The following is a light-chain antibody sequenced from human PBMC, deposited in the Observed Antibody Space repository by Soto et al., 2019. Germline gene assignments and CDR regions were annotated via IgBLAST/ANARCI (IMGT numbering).Light chain of an antibody. CDR2: EVT. J-gene: IGLJ2*01. Sequence: QSALTQPPSASGSPGQSVTISCTGSSSDVGAYNYVSWHQQHPGKAPKVIIYEVTKRPSGVPDRFSGSKSGNAASLTVSGLQAEDEADYYCSSYAGSRNLVFGEGTKVTVL. CDR1: SSDVGAYNY. V-gene: IGLV2-8*01. CDR3: SSYAGSRNLV.